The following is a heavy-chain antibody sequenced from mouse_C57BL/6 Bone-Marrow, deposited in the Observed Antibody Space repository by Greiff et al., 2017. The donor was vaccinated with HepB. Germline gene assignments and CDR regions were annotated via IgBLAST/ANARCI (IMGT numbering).Heavy chain of an antibody. CDR2: IWSGGST. Sequence: VQLQQSGPGLVQPSQSLSITCTVSGFSLTSYGVHWVRQSPGKGLEWLGVIWSGGSTDYNAAFISRLSISKDNSKSQVFFKMNSLQADDTAIYYCARNYHYGSMDWYFDVWGTGTTVTVSS. CDR3: ARNYHYGSMDWYFDV. D-gene: IGHD1-1*01. CDR1: GFSLTSYG. J-gene: IGHJ1*03. V-gene: IGHV2-2*01.